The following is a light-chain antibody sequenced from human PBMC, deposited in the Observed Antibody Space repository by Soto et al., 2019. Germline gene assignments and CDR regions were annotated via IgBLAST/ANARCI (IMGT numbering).Light chain of an antibody. CDR3: LSYAGSYNFV. V-gene: IGLV2-23*02. CDR1: SSDVGSHNF. J-gene: IGLJ1*01. CDR2: EVT. Sequence: QSALTQPASVSGSPGQSITISCTGTSSDVGSHNFVSWYQQRPGKAPKLMIFEVTKRPSGVSSRFSASKSGNTASLTISGVQAEDEADYYCLSYAGSYNFVFGSGTKLTVL.